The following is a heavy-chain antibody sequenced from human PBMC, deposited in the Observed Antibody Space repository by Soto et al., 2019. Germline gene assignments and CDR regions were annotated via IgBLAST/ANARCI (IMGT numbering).Heavy chain of an antibody. V-gene: IGHV3-7*05. J-gene: IGHJ4*02. CDR1: GFIFSTEW. D-gene: IGHD1-1*01. CDR3: ANPIPKTGTTFGF. CDR2: INGGGDET. Sequence: GGSLRLSCAASGFIFSTEWMNWVRQAPGEGLEWVSTINGGGDETYYADSMKGRFTISRDNSKDTLYLQINSLRAEDTAVYYCANPIPKTGTTFGFWGQGTLVTVSS.